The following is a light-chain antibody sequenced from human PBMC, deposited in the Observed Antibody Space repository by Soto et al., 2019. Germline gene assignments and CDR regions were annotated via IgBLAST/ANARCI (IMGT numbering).Light chain of an antibody. CDR3: QQSNNWPKT. CDR1: QSVSSS. V-gene: IGKV3-15*01. CDR2: DAS. Sequence: EIVMTQSPATLSVSPGETATLSCRASQSVSSSLAWSQQKPGQAPRLLISDASTRAAGIPARFSGSGSGTEFTLTISNLQSEYFAVYFCQQSNNWPKTFGQGTKVEMK. J-gene: IGKJ1*01.